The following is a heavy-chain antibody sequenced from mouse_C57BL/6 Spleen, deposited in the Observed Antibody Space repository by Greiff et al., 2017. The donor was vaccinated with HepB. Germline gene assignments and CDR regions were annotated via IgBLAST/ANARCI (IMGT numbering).Heavy chain of an antibody. J-gene: IGHJ3*01. CDR3: ARSPAYDYPGLAY. Sequence: EVQVVESGGDLVKPGGSLKLSCAASGFTFSSYGMSWVRQTPDKRLEWVATISSGGSYTYYPDSVKGRFTISRDNAKNTLYLQMSSLKSEDTAMYYCARSPAYDYPGLAYWGQGTLVTVSA. V-gene: IGHV5-6*01. CDR2: ISSGGSYT. D-gene: IGHD2-4*01. CDR1: GFTFSSYG.